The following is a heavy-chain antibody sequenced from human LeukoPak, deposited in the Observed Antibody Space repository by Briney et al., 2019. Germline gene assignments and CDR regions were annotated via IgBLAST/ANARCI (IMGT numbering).Heavy chain of an antibody. Sequence: SETLSLTCTVSGGPISSYYWSWIRQPPGKGLEWIGYIYYSGSTNYNPSLKSRVTISVDTSKNQFSLKLSSVTAADTAVYYCASLQEYYDILTGYYNVGYFDYWGQGTLVTVSS. CDR3: ASLQEYYDILTGYYNVGYFDY. D-gene: IGHD3-9*01. J-gene: IGHJ4*02. CDR1: GGPISSYY. V-gene: IGHV4-59*08. CDR2: IYYSGST.